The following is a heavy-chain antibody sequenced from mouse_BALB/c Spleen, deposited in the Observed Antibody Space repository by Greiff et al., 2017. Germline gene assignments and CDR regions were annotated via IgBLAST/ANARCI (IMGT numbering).Heavy chain of an antibody. CDR3: ARDTMITGRAMDY. CDR1: GISITTGNYR. Sequence: DVKLVESGPGLVKPSQTVSLTCTVTGISITTGNYRWSWIRQFPGNKLEWIGYIYYSGTITYNPSLTSRTTITRDTSKNQFFLEMNSLTAEDTATYYCARDTMITGRAMDYWGQGTSVTVSS. J-gene: IGHJ4*01. V-gene: IGHV3-5*02. CDR2: IYYSGTI. D-gene: IGHD2-4*01.